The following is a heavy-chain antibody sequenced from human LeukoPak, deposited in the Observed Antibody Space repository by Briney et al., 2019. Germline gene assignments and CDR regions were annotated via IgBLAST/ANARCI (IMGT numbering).Heavy chain of an antibody. CDR3: ARPLLRGPNFYY. Sequence: GGSLRLSCGPSGFTFSDSWMSWFRQAPGQGLEWGASINDDGSDKYYLDSVRGRFTISRDNAEDSLYLQLDYLRAEDPAVFYCARPLLRGPNFYYWGQGTLGSVSS. V-gene: IGHV3-7*01. CDR1: GFTFSDSW. J-gene: IGHJ4*02. CDR2: INDDGSDK.